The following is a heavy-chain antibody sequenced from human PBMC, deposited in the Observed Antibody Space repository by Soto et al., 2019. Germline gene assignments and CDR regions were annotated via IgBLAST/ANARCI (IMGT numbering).Heavy chain of an antibody. CDR2: IYRDDDK. CDR3: ARIRYGSGLFDY. CDR1: GFSLSTSGVG. D-gene: IGHD3-10*01. V-gene: IGHV2-5*02. J-gene: IGHJ4*02. Sequence: QITLKESGPTLVKPTQTLTLTCTFSGFSLSTSGVGVGWIRQPPGKALEWLALIYRDDDKRYSPSLKSRLAITKDASKNQVVLIMTNMDPVDKGTYYCARIRYGSGLFDYWGKGTLVTACS.